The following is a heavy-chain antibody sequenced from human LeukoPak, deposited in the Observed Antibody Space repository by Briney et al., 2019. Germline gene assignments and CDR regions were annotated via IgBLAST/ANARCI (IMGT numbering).Heavy chain of an antibody. CDR1: GGSISSSSYY. J-gene: IGHJ4*02. Sequence: SETLSLTCTVSGGSISSSSYYWGWIRQPPGKGLEWIGSIYYSGSTYYNPSLKSRVTISVDTSKNQFSLKLSSVTAADTAVYYCAGQQLGVTAMDGIDYWGQGTLVTVSS. D-gene: IGHD5-18*01. CDR2: IYYSGST. V-gene: IGHV4-39*01. CDR3: AGQQLGVTAMDGIDY.